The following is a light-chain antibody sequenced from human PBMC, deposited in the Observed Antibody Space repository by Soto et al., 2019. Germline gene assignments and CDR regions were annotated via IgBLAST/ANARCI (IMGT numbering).Light chain of an antibody. J-gene: IGLJ1*01. V-gene: IGLV2-14*03. CDR1: SSDVGGYNY. CDR3: SSYTTSNTRQIV. CDR2: DVT. Sequence: QSVLSQPASVCGSRGQSITISCTGTSSDVGGYNYVSWYQHHPGKAPKLIIYDVTNRPSGVSNPFSGSKSGNTASLTISGLQPEDEADYYCSSYTTSNTRQIVFGTGTKVTVL.